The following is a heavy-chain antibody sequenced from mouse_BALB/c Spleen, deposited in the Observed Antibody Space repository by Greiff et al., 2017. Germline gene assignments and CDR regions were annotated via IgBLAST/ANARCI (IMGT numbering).Heavy chain of an antibody. CDR3: ARFTPYAMDY. V-gene: IGHV1-80*01. Sequence: VKLMESGAELVRPGSSVKISCKASGYAFSSYWMNWVKQRPGQGLEWIGQIYPGDGDTNYNGKFKGKATLTADKSSSTAYMQLSSLTSEDSAVYICARFTPYAMDYWGQGTSVTVSS. CDR1: GYAFSSYW. CDR2: IYPGDGDT. J-gene: IGHJ4*01.